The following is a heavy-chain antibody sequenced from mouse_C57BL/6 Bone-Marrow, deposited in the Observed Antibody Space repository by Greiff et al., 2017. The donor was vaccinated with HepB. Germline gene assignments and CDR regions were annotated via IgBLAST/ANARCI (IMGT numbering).Heavy chain of an antibody. V-gene: IGHV5-4*01. CDR1: GFTFSSYA. CDR3: ARDTPLLYPKFAY. J-gene: IGHJ3*01. Sequence: EVKLVESGGGLVKPGGSLKLSCAASGFTFSSYAMSWVRQTPEKRLEWVATISDGGSYTYYPDNVKGRFTISRDNAKNNLYLQMSHLKSEDTAMYYCARDTPLLYPKFAYWGQGTLVTVSA. D-gene: IGHD2-3*01. CDR2: ISDGGSYT.